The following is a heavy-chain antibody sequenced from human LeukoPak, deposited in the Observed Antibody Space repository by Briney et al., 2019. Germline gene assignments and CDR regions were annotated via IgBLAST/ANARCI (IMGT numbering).Heavy chain of an antibody. CDR2: IYSGGST. J-gene: IGHJ4*02. V-gene: IGHV3-66*01. D-gene: IGHD6-6*01. CDR1: GFTVSRNY. CDR3: ARDSFGSSSRYYFDY. Sequence: GGSLRLSCAASGFTVSRNYMTWVRQAPGKGLEWVSVIYSGGSTYYADSVKGRFTTSRDGSKNTLYLQMNSLRAEDTAVYYCARDSFGSSSRYYFDYWGQGTLVTVSS.